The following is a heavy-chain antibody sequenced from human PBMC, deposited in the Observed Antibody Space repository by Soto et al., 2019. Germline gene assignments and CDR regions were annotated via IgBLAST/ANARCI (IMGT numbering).Heavy chain of an antibody. J-gene: IGHJ4*02. CDR2: IYTDGSTT. CDR1: GFTFSGYW. D-gene: IGHD2-15*01. CDR3: ARDFGYGGANSLPHYFDY. V-gene: IGHV3-74*01. Sequence: GGSLRLSCAASGFTFSGYWMHWVRQAPGKGLVWVSRIYTDGSTTTYADSVKGRFTMSRDNAKNTLYLQMSSLRAEDTAVYYCARDFGYGGANSLPHYFDYWGQGTLVTVSS.